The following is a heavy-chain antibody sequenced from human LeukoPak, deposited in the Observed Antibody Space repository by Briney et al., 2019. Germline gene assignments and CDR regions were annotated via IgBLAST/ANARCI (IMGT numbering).Heavy chain of an antibody. V-gene: IGHV3-30*18. CDR3: VKEGGYSYGHYFDY. D-gene: IGHD5-18*01. CDR2: ISNDGSNK. Sequence: GGSLRLSCAASGFTFSYYGMHWVRQAPGKGLEWVAIISNDGSNKNYADSVKGRFTISRDNSKNTLYLQMSSLRAEDTAVYYCVKEGGYSYGHYFDYWGQGTLVTVSS. CDR1: GFTFSYYG. J-gene: IGHJ4*02.